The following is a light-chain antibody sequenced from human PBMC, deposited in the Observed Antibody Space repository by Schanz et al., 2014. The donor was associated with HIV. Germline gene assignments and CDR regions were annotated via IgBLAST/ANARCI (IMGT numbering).Light chain of an antibody. Sequence: ELRQQTEEKVGPGKRETNKYGGHNETQKRVHWYQQKPGQAPMLVISYDTDRPSGIPERFSGSNSGHTATLTISRVEAGDESDYYCQVWVSYINVVFGGGTKLTVL. CDR1: NETQKR. J-gene: IGLJ2*01. CDR2: YDT. V-gene: IGLV3-21*01. CDR3: QVWVSYINVV.